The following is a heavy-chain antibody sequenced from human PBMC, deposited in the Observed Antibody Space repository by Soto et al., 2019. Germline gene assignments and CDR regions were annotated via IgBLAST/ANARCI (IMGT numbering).Heavy chain of an antibody. CDR3: ARGTVHFDY. D-gene: IGHD4-17*01. Sequence: QVQLVESGGGVVQPGRSLRLSCAASGFTFSTYGIHWVRQAPGKGLEWVAVIWYAGSNKYYADSVKGPFTISRDNSKNTLYLQMNSLRAEDTAVYYCARGTVHFDYWGQGTLVTVSS. CDR2: IWYAGSNK. V-gene: IGHV3-33*01. CDR1: GFTFSTYG. J-gene: IGHJ4*02.